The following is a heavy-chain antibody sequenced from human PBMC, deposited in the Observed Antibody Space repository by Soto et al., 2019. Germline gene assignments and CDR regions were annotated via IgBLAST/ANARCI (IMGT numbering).Heavy chain of an antibody. CDR3: ARDVRGNIASRTGFDY. V-gene: IGHV1-69*13. D-gene: IGHD6-6*01. CDR2: IIPIFGTA. CDR1: GGTFSSYA. Sequence: ASVKVSCKASGGTFSSYAISWVRQAPGQGLEWMGGIIPIFGTANYAQKFQGRVTITADESTSTAYMELSSLRSEDTAVYYCARDVRGNIASRTGFDYWGQGTLVTVSS. J-gene: IGHJ4*02.